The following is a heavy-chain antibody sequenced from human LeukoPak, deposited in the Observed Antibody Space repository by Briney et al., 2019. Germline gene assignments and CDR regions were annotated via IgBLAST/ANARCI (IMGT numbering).Heavy chain of an antibody. D-gene: IGHD5-18*01. CDR1: GYTLTSYG. Sequence: ASVNVSYMASGYTLTSYGIRWVRQAPAQGLECMGWISAYYGNTNYAQKLQGRVTMTTDTSSSTAYMELRSLRSDDPAVYYCARGGDTAMVNWSDPWGQGTLVTVSS. J-gene: IGHJ5*02. CDR3: ARGGDTAMVNWSDP. CDR2: ISAYYGNT. V-gene: IGHV1-18*01.